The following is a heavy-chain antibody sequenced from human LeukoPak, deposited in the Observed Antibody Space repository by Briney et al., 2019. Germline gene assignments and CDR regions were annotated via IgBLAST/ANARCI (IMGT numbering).Heavy chain of an antibody. D-gene: IGHD2-2*01. CDR1: GFSFNNYA. CDR3: AKDTRGYCSSTSCYFYYGMDV. CDR2: ISDSGGST. V-gene: IGHV3-23*01. Sequence: GGSLRLSCAASGFSFNNYAMSWVRQAPGKGLEWVSGISDSGGSTHYADSVKGRFTISRDNSKNTLYLQMNSLRAEDTAVYYCAKDTRGYCSSTSCYFYYGMDVWGQGTTVTVSS. J-gene: IGHJ6*02.